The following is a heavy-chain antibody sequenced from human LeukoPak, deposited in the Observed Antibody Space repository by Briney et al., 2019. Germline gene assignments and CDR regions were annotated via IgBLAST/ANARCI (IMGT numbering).Heavy chain of an antibody. CDR1: GFTFTSYG. Sequence: PGGSLRLSCTASGFTFTSYGMNWVRQAPGKGLEWASFIDTSGSYIYYGDSLKGRVTISRDNAKNPLYLQMNGLRAEDTAVYYCARGRSITLLRGVAMSDGFDIWGQGAMVTVSS. CDR2: IDTSGSYI. CDR3: ARGRSITLLRGVAMSDGFDI. J-gene: IGHJ3*02. D-gene: IGHD3-10*01. V-gene: IGHV3-21*01.